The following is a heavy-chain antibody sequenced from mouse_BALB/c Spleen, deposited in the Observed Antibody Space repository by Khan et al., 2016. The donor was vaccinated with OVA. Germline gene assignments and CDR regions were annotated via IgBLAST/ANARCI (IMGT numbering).Heavy chain of an antibody. CDR2: IWAGGRP. J-gene: IGHJ3*01. V-gene: IGHV2-9*02. CDR1: GFSISNYG. CDR3: SRDFYNGAWFAY. D-gene: IGHD1-3*01. Sequence: QVQLKESGPGLVAPSPTLSITCTVTGFSISNYGVHWVRQPPGKGLEWLGVIWAGGRPKNKWTLMSRLSITKYNSKKQFVLKMISQHTDYTAIYYCSRDFYNGAWFAYWGQGTLVTVSA.